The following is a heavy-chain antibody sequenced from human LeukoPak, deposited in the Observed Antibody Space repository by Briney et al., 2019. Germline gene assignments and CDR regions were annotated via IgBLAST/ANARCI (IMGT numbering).Heavy chain of an antibody. CDR1: GGTFSSYA. V-gene: IGHV1-69*05. Sequence: SVKVSCKASGGTFSSYAISWVRQAPGQGLEWMGGIIPIFGTANYAQKFQGRVTITTDESTSTAYMELSSLRSEDTAVYYCARVGMISSPGFDYWGQGTLVTASS. CDR3: ARVGMISSPGFDY. J-gene: IGHJ4*02. CDR2: IIPIFGTA. D-gene: IGHD3-22*01.